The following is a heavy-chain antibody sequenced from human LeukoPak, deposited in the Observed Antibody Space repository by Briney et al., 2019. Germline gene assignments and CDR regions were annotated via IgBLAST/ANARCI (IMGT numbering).Heavy chain of an antibody. Sequence: GSLRLSCAASGFTFSSYAMHWVRQAPGKGLEWVAVISYDGSNEYYADSVKGRFTISRDNSKNTLYLQMNSLRAEDTAVYYCATSRGYSYGYLYYYMGVWGKGTTVTVSS. V-gene: IGHV3-30-3*01. D-gene: IGHD5-18*01. CDR2: ISYDGSNE. J-gene: IGHJ6*03. CDR3: ATSRGYSYGYLYYYMGV. CDR1: GFTFSSYA.